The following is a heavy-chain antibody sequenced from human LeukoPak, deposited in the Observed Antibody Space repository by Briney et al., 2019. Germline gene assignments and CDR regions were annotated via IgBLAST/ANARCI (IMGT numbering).Heavy chain of an antibody. D-gene: IGHD6-6*01. CDR3: ARGFEYSTSSRLGYYYFYMDV. Sequence: SETLSLTCTVSGGSISGHYWSWIRQPPGKGLEWIGYIHYSGSANYNPSLNSRASMSVDTSKNQFSLKVRSVTAADTAVFYCARGFEYSTSSRLGYYYFYMDVWGIGTTVTVSS. V-gene: IGHV4-59*08. CDR1: GGSISGHY. CDR2: IHYSGSA. J-gene: IGHJ6*03.